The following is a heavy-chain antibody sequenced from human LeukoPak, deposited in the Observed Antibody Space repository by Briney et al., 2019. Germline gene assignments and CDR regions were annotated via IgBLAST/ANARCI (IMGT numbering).Heavy chain of an antibody. D-gene: IGHD5-12*01. V-gene: IGHV4-34*01. Sequence: PSETLSLTCGVYGGSFSGYSWSWIRQSPGKGLEWIGENNHSGSTNYNPSLKSRVTISVDASKCQFSLKLSAVTAAYTAVYYCASMATILPIDYWGQGTLVTVSS. CDR1: GGSFSGYS. J-gene: IGHJ4*02. CDR3: ASMATILPIDY. CDR2: NNHSGST.